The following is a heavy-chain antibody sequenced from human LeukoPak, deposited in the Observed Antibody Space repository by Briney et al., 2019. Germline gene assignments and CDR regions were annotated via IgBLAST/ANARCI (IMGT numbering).Heavy chain of an antibody. Sequence: PSESLSLTCADHGGSFSGYYWSCIRQPPGTGLWWIGEINHSGSTNYNPSLKSRVTISVDTSKNQFSLKLSSVTAADTAVYYCARVRRYYDSSGYYGYWGQGNLVNVSS. CDR1: GGSFSGYY. V-gene: IGHV4-34*01. J-gene: IGHJ4*02. CDR3: ARVRRYYDSSGYYGY. D-gene: IGHD3-22*01. CDR2: INHSGST.